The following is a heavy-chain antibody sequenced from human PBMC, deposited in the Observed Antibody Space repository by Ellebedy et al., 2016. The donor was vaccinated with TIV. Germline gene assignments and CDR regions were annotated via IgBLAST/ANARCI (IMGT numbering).Heavy chain of an antibody. CDR3: ARHELGSNAAFDY. Sequence: GESLKISXKGSGYSFTSYWINWVRQMPGKGLEWMGRIDPSPSDSYIDYSPSFQGHVTISVDKSITTAYLQWSSLKASDTAIYYCARHELGSNAAFDYWGQGTLVTVSS. V-gene: IGHV5-10-1*01. CDR2: IDPSPSDSYI. J-gene: IGHJ4*02. D-gene: IGHD7-27*01. CDR1: GYSFTSYW.